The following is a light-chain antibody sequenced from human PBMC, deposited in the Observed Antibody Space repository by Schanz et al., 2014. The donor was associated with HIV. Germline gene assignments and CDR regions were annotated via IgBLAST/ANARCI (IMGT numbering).Light chain of an antibody. CDR1: QSVGRR. V-gene: IGKV3-15*01. CDR2: EAS. Sequence: EMVLTQSPATLSVSPGERATLSCRASQSVGRRVTWYQQKPGQPPRLLIHEASTRATGIPARFSGSGSGTEFTLTISSLQFEDLAVYYCQQYNQWPRTFGQGTKVEIK. J-gene: IGKJ1*01. CDR3: QQYNQWPRT.